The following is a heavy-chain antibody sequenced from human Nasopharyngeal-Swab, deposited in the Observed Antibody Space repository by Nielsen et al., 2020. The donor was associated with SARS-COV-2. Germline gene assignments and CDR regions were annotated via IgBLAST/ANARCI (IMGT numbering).Heavy chain of an antibody. D-gene: IGHD2-2*01. J-gene: IGHJ6*02. CDR3: ARAGVVVPAAINYYYGMDV. CDR1: GFTFSSYG. V-gene: IGHV3-33*01. CDR2: IWYDGSNK. Sequence: GESLKISCAASGFTFSSYGMHWVRQAPGKGLEWVAVIWYDGSNKYYADSVKGRFTISRDNSKNTLYLQMNSLRAEDTAVYYCARAGVVVPAAINYYYGMDVWGQGTTVTVSS.